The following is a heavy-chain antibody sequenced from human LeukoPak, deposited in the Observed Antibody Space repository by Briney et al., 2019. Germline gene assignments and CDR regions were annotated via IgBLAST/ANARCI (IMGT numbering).Heavy chain of an antibody. Sequence: GGSLKLSCAASGFTFSGSAMHWVRQASGKGLEWVGRIRSKANSYATAYAASVKGRFTISRDGSKNTAYLQMNSLKTEDTAVYYCTSCYGSGSYSDYWGQGTLVTVSS. J-gene: IGHJ4*02. V-gene: IGHV3-73*01. CDR3: TSCYGSGSYSDY. D-gene: IGHD3-10*01. CDR2: IRSKANSYAT. CDR1: GFTFSGSA.